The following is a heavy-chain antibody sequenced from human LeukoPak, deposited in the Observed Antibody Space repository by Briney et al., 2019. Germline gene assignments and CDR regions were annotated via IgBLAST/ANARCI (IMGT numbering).Heavy chain of an antibody. Sequence: ASVKVSCKASGYTFTNYGISWVRQAPGQGLEWMGWISAYNGNTNYAQKFQGRVTMTTDTSTSTVYMELRSLRSDDTAEYYCARAEREWYEILTGYLIPEHSYNYYMDVWGKGTTVTVSS. D-gene: IGHD3-9*01. CDR1: GYTFTNYG. CDR3: ARAEREWYEILTGYLIPEHSYNYYMDV. J-gene: IGHJ6*03. V-gene: IGHV1-18*01. CDR2: ISAYNGNT.